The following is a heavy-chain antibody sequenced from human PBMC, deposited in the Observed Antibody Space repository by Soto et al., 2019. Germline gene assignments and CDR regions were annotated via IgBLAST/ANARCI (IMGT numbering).Heavy chain of an antibody. D-gene: IGHD2-21*01. V-gene: IGHV5-10-1*01. Sequence: PVEPLKNSCRGYEDSFTSYWISWVRQMPGKGLEWMGRIDPSDSYTNHSPSFQGHVTISADKSISTAYLQWSSLKASDTAMYYCARHMGGMDVWGQGTTVTVSS. CDR3: ARHMGGMDV. J-gene: IGHJ6*02. CDR1: EDSFTSYW. CDR2: IDPSDSYT.